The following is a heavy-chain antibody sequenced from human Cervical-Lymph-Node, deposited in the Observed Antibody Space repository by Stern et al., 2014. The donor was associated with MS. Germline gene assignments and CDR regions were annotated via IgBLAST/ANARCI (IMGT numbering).Heavy chain of an antibody. J-gene: IGHJ4*02. CDR3: STLVAH. Sequence: MPLVESGGGLVKPGGSLRLSCAASGFNFNDLYINWIRQSPGKGLEWIAYISSSGTSVHYADSVKGRFIVSRNKDSNSFYLQMDSLRAEDTAIYYCSTLVAHWGQGTLVTVSS. V-gene: IGHV3-11*01. D-gene: IGHD3-16*02. CDR2: ISSSGTSV. CDR1: GFNFNDLY.